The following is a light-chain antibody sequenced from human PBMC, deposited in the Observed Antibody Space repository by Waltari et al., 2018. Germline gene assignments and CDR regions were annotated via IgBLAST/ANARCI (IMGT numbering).Light chain of an antibody. J-gene: IGLJ3*02. CDR1: SGHNNNA. CDR2: VNSDGRH. V-gene: IGLV4-69*01. CDR3: QTWGTGTWV. Sequence: QPVLTQPPSASASLGASVKLTCTLSSGHNNNAIAWNQQQPEKGPRFLMKVNSDGRHSKGDGIPDRFSGSSSGTEWYLIISSLQSEDEADYYCQTWGTGTWVFGGGTRLTVL.